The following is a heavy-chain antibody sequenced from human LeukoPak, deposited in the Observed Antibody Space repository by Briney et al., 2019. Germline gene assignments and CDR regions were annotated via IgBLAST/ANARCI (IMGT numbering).Heavy chain of an antibody. CDR3: ARSRDGYTADAFDI. D-gene: IGHD5-24*01. J-gene: IGHJ3*02. Sequence: PSETLSLTCTVSGGSISSYYWSWIRQPAGKGLEWIGRIYTSGSTNYNPSLKSRVTMSVDTSKNQFSLKLSSVTAADTAVYYCARSRDGYTADAFDIWGQGTMVTVSS. CDR2: IYTSGST. CDR1: GGSISSYY. V-gene: IGHV4-4*07.